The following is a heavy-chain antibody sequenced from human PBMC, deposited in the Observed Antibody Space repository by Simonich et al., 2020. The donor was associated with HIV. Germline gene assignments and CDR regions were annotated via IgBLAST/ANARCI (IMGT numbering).Heavy chain of an antibody. Sequence: QVHLQESGPRLVRPSETLSLTCSVSGGSIKSNYWSWIRQPPGKGLEWIGNMSYRGNTYYSPSLKSRLTISLDTSKNQFSLKVNSVTAADTAVYYCASTVDTAIDYWGQGTLVTVSS. D-gene: IGHD5-18*01. CDR1: GGSIKSNY. V-gene: IGHV4-59*08. CDR3: ASTVDTAIDY. CDR2: MSYRGNT. J-gene: IGHJ4*02.